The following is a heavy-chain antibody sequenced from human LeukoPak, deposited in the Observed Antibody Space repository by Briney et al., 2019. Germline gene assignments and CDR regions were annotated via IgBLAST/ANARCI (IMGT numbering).Heavy chain of an antibody. V-gene: IGHV4-4*02. CDR2: IYHSGTT. D-gene: IGHD2/OR15-2a*01. CDR3: ARHGTTSSLRSWFYP. J-gene: IGHJ5*02. Sequence: SETLSLTCAVSGGSISSSNWWSWVRQPPGKGLEWIGEIYHSGTTNYNPSLKNRITISLDRLKNQFSLRLSSVAAADTALYFCARHGTTSSLRSWFYPWGQGTLVIVSS. CDR1: GGSISSSNW.